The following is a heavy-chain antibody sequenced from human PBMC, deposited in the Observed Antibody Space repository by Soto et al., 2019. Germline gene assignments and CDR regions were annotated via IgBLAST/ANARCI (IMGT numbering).Heavy chain of an antibody. Sequence: PSETLSLTCTVSGGSISSGDYYWSWIRQPPGKGLEWIGYIYYSGSTYYNPSLKSRVTISVDTSKNQFSLKLSSVTAADTAVYYCARMGGKELNFDYWGQGTLVTVSS. D-gene: IGHD1-26*01. J-gene: IGHJ4*02. CDR2: IYYSGST. CDR3: ARMGGKELNFDY. V-gene: IGHV4-30-4*01. CDR1: GGSISSGDYY.